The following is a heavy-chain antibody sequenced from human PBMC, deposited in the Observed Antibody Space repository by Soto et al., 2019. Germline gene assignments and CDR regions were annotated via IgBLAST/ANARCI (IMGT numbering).Heavy chain of an antibody. CDR2: IIPIFGTA. Sequence: SVKVSCKASGGTFSSYAISWVRQAPGQGLEWMGGIIPIFGTANYAQKFQGRVTITADKSTSTAYMELSSLRSEDTAAYYCARGGYNYYGMDVWGQGTTVTVSS. CDR1: GGTFSSYA. CDR3: ARGGYNYYGMDV. D-gene: IGHD2-15*01. J-gene: IGHJ6*02. V-gene: IGHV1-69*06.